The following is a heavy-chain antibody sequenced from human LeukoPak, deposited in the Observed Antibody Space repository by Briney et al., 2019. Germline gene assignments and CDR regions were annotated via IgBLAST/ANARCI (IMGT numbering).Heavy chain of an antibody. CDR1: GFTFGDYA. V-gene: IGHV3-49*04. CDR3: TRDRELRYFDWLLSPLYLDY. J-gene: IGHJ4*02. D-gene: IGHD3-9*01. Sequence: SGGSLRLPCTASGFTFGDYAMSWVRQAPGKGLEWVGFIRSKAYGGTTEYAASVKGRFTISRDDSKSIAYLQMNSLKTEDTAVYYCTRDRELRYFDWLLSPLYLDYWGQGTLVTVSS. CDR2: IRSKAYGGTT.